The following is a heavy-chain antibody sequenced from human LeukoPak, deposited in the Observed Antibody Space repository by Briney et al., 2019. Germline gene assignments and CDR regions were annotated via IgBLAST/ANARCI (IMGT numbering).Heavy chain of an antibody. CDR2: INAGNGNT. J-gene: IGHJ4*02. Sequence: ASVKVSCKASGYTFTSYAMHCVRQAPGQRLEWMGWINAGNGNTKYSQEFQGRVTITRDTSASTAYMELSSLRSEDMAVYYCARDRGTEYYFDYWGQGTLVTVSS. V-gene: IGHV1-3*03. CDR3: ARDRGTEYYFDY. CDR1: GYTFTSYA.